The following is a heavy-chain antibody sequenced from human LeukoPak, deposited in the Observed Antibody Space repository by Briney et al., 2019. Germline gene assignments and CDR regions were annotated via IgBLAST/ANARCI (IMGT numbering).Heavy chain of an antibody. V-gene: IGHV3-7*01. CDR3: ARDHAFFYYYYYMDV. CDR1: GFTFSSYW. CDR2: IKQDGSEK. J-gene: IGHJ6*03. D-gene: IGHD3-3*01. Sequence: GGSLRLSCATSGFTFSSYWMSWVRQAPGKGLEWVANIKQDGSEKYYVDSVKGRFTISRDNAKNSLYLQMNSLRAEDTAVYYCARDHAFFYYYYYMDVWGKGTTVTVSS.